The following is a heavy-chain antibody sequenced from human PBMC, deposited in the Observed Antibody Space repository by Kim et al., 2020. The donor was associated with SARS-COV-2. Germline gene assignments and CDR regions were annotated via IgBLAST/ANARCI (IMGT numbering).Heavy chain of an antibody. CDR3: ARGRHIAAAGEEPFDS. CDR1: GYTFTDYY. V-gene: IGHV1-2*02. D-gene: IGHD6-13*01. Sequence: ASVKVSCKASGYTFTDYYMHWVRQAPGQGLEWMGWITPTGGGTNYAQTFQGRVTMTRDTSITTAYMELSSLRSDDTAVYYCARGRHIAAAGEEPFDSWGQVTLVSVS. J-gene: IGHJ4*02. CDR2: ITPTGGGT.